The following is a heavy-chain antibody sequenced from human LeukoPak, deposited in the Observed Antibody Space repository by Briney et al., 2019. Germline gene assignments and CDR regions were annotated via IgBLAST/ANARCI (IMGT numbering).Heavy chain of an antibody. V-gene: IGHV3-23*01. J-gene: IGHJ4*02. CDR3: AKDSRCVLEPCEGGALDY. CDR2: ISGSGGST. D-gene: IGHD1-1*01. CDR1: GFTFSSYA. Sequence: PGGSLRLSCAASGFTFSSYAMSWVRQAPGKGLEWVSAISGSGGSTYYADSVKGRFTISRDNSKNTLYLQMNSLRAEDTAVYYCAKDSRCVLEPCEGGALDYWGQGTLVTVSS.